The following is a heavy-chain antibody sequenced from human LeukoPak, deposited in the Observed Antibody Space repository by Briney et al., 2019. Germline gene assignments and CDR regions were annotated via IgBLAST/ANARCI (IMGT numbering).Heavy chain of an antibody. Sequence: PGGSLRPSCAASGFTFSSYAMSWVRQAPGKGLEWVSAISGSGGSTYYADSVKGRFTISRDNSKNTLYLQMNSLRAEDMAVYYCAKDREWQQLALDYWGQGTLVTVSS. CDR2: ISGSGGST. CDR3: AKDREWQQLALDY. V-gene: IGHV3-23*01. CDR1: GFTFSSYA. J-gene: IGHJ4*02. D-gene: IGHD6-13*01.